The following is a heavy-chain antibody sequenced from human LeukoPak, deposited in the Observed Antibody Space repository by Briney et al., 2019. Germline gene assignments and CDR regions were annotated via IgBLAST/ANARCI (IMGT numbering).Heavy chain of an antibody. J-gene: IGHJ4*02. CDR3: ARGSSSWYLFGY. D-gene: IGHD6-13*01. Sequence: PSETLSLTCTVSGGSISSGSYYWSWIRQPAGKGLEWIGRIYTSGSTNYNPSLKSRVTISVDTSKNQFSLKLSSVTAADTAEYYCARGSSSWYLFGYWGQGTLVTVSS. CDR1: GGSISSGSYY. CDR2: IYTSGST. V-gene: IGHV4-61*02.